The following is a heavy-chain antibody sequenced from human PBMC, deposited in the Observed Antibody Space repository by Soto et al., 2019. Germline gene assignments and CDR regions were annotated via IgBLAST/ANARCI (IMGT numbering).Heavy chain of an antibody. CDR1: GFTFSSYW. CDR2: INSDGSST. J-gene: IGHJ3*02. D-gene: IGHD3-10*01. V-gene: IGHV3-74*01. Sequence: PGGSLRLSCAASGFTFSSYWMHWVRQAPGKGLVWVSRINSDGSSTSYADSVKGRFTISRDNAKNTLYLQMNSLRAEDTAVYYCAKAARFGGAFDIWGQGTMVTVSS. CDR3: AKAARFGGAFDI.